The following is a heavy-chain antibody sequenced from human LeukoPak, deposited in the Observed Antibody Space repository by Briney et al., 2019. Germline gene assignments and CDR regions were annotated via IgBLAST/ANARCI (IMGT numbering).Heavy chain of an antibody. Sequence: SQTLSLTCTVSGDSMSNGGYFWSWIRQHPGKGLEWIGYIYYTGSTTYNPSLQSRATISVDTSKNNFSLRLNPVTAADTAVYFCARGLPGARIPYHFDSWGQGTLVAVSS. CDR1: GDSMSNGGYF. CDR3: ARGLPGARIPYHFDS. V-gene: IGHV4-31*03. D-gene: IGHD1-1*01. CDR2: IYYTGST. J-gene: IGHJ4*02.